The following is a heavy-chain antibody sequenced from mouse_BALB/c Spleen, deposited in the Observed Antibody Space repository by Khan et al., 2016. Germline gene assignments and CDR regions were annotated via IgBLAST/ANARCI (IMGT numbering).Heavy chain of an antibody. CDR2: INTYTGEP. Sequence: QIQLVQSGPELKKPGETVKISCKASGYTFTNYGMNWVKQAPGKGLKWMGWINTYTGEPTYADDFKGRFAFSLETSASTAYLQINSLKNEDMATYFCAREMYGKYGYWGQGTPLTVSA. CDR3: AREMYGKYGY. CDR1: GYTFTNYG. D-gene: IGHD1-1*01. J-gene: IGHJ2*01. V-gene: IGHV9-1*02.